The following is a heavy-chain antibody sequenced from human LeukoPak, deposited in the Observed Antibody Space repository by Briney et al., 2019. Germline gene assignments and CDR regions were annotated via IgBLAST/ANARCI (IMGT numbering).Heavy chain of an antibody. CDR1: GGSFSGYY. CDR2: INHSGST. Sequence: PSETLSLTCAVYGGSFSGYYWSWIRQPPGKGLEWIGEINHSGSTNHNPSLKSRVTISVDTSKNQFSLKLSSVTAADTALYYCAREGARDLDYWGQGTLVTVSS. J-gene: IGHJ4*02. V-gene: IGHV4-34*01. CDR3: AREGARDLDY. D-gene: IGHD4/OR15-4a*01.